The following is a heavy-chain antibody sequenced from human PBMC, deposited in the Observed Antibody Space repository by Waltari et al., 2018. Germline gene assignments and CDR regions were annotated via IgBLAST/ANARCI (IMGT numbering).Heavy chain of an antibody. CDR3: ARDTLGMPTD. V-gene: IGHV4-59*01. Sequence: QVQLQESGPGLVKPSETLSLTCTVSGGSISSYSWSWIRQPPGKGLEWIGYIYYSGSTNYNPSLKSRVTISVDTSKNQFSLKLSSVTAADTAVYYCARDTLGMPTDWGQGTLVTVSS. J-gene: IGHJ4*02. CDR2: IYYSGST. D-gene: IGHD2-2*01. CDR1: GGSISSYS.